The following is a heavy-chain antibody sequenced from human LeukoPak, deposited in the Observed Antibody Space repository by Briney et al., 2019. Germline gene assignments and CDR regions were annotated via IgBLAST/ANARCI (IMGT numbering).Heavy chain of an antibody. Sequence: GESLKISCKRSGYSFFRYWFAWVRQKPGKGLEWMGIIYPGDSDTRYSPSFHGQVTMSADKSINTAYLQWGSLRASDTAMYYSARPLIGDSFDIWGQGTMVVVSS. J-gene: IGHJ3*02. CDR3: ARPLIGDSFDI. CDR1: GYSFFRYW. CDR2: IYPGDSDT. V-gene: IGHV5-51*01. D-gene: IGHD2-15*01.